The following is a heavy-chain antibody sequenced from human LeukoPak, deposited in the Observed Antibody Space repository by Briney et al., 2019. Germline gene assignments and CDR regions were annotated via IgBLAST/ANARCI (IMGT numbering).Heavy chain of an antibody. Sequence: PGRSLRLSCAASGFTFDDYAMHWVRQAPGKGLEWVSGISWNSGSIGYADSVKGRFTISRDNAKNSLYLQMNSLRAEDTAVYYCASPRKWLVYWGQGTLVTVSS. V-gene: IGHV3-9*01. CDR2: ISWNSGSI. D-gene: IGHD5-12*01. CDR3: ASPRKWLVY. J-gene: IGHJ4*02. CDR1: GFTFDDYA.